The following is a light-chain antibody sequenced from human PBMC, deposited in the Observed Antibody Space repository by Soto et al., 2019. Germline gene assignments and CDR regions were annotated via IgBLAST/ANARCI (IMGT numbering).Light chain of an antibody. CDR1: SSNVGSYNL. CDR3: CSFAGTATYV. CDR2: AGS. Sequence: QSALTQPASVSGSPGQSITISCTGTSSNVGSYNLVSWYQQHPGKAPKLMIYAGSKRPSGVSNRFSGSKSGNTASLTISGLQAEDEADYYCCSFAGTATYVFGTGTKLTVL. J-gene: IGLJ1*01. V-gene: IGLV2-23*01.